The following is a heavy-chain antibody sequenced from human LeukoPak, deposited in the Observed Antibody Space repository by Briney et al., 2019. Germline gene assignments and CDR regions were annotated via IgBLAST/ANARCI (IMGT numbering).Heavy chain of an antibody. J-gene: IGHJ4*01. CDR1: GVSANTDH. CDR3: APDRLYDTYGHY. CDR2: RQPGNVS. D-gene: IGHD3-3*01. Sequence: PGGSLTLSCEVSGVSANTDHMYWGRQAPGKHLEWVSVRQPGNVSYYADSVTGRFTTSTDTSKNTVYLQMTDLRDEDAPLYYCAPDRLYDTYGHYWGQGTLVIVSS. V-gene: IGHV3-53*01.